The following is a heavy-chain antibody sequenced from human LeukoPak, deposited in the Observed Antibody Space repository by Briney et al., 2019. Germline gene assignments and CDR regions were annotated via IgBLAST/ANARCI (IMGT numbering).Heavy chain of an antibody. CDR2: FDPEDGET. D-gene: IGHD5-18*01. J-gene: IGHJ4*02. CDR1: GGTFSSYA. V-gene: IGHV1-24*01. Sequence: GASVKVSCKASGGTFSSYAINWVRQAPGKGLEWMGGFDPEDGETIYAQKFQGRVTMTEDTSTDTAYMELSSLRSEDTAVYYCATGPVDTAMGPPGYWGQGTLVTVSS. CDR3: ATGPVDTAMGPPGY.